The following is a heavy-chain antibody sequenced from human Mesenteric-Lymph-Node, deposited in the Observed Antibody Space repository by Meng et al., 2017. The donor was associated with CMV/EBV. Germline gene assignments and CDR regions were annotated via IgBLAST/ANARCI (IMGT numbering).Heavy chain of an antibody. CDR2: ISYDGSNK. J-gene: IGHJ4*02. V-gene: IGHV3-30-3*01. D-gene: IGHD2-2*01. CDR1: GFTFSSYA. CDR3: AKDVYCSSSSCTSSFDH. Sequence: GESLKISCAASGFTFSSYAMHWVRQAPGKGLEWVAVISYDGSNKYYADSVRGRFIISRDNSKNTLYLQMNSLRAEDTALYCCAKDVYCSSSSCTSSFDHWGQGALVTVSS.